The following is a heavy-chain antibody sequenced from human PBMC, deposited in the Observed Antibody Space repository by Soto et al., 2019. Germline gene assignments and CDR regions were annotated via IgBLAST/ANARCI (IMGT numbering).Heavy chain of an antibody. J-gene: IGHJ3*02. CDR2: MNPNSGNT. CDR1: GYTFTSYD. V-gene: IGHV1-8*01. Sequence: ASVKVSCKASGYTFTSYDINWVRQATGQGLEWMGWMNPNSGNTGYAQKFQGRVTMTRNTSISTAYMELSSLRSGDTAVYYCAISSGWSHDAFDIWGQGTMVTVSS. CDR3: AISSGWSHDAFDI. D-gene: IGHD6-19*01.